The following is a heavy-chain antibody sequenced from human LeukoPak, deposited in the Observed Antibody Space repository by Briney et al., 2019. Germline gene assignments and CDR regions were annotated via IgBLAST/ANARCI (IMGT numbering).Heavy chain of an antibody. D-gene: IGHD3-16*01. V-gene: IGHV4-34*01. J-gene: IGHJ4*02. Sequence: SETLSLTCAVYGGSFSGYYWSWIRQPPGKGLEWIGEINHSGSTNYNPSLKSRVTISVDTSKNQFSLKLSSVTAADTAVYYCARGTGAFWGGYYFDYWGQGTLVTVSS. CDR1: GGSFSGYY. CDR3: ARGTGAFWGGYYFDY. CDR2: INHSGST.